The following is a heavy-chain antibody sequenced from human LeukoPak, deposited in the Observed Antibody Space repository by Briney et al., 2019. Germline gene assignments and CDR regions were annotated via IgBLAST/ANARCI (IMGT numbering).Heavy chain of an antibody. V-gene: IGHV4-34*01. J-gene: IGHJ4*02. CDR1: GGSFSGYY. D-gene: IGHD3-16*01. Sequence: SETLSLTCAVYGGSFSGYYWSWIRQPPGKGLEWIGEINHSGSTNYNPSLKSRVTISVDTSKNQFSLRLSSVTAADTAVYYCARDGGEKWRGRYFDYWGQGTLVTVSS. CDR3: ARDGGEKWRGRYFDY. CDR2: INHSGST.